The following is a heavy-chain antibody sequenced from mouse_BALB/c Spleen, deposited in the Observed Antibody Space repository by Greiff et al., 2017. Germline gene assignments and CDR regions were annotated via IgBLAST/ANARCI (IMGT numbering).Heavy chain of an antibody. Sequence: EGKLVESGGGLVKPGGSLKLSCAASGFTFSSSAMSWVRQTPQKRLGWVASISSGGSTYYPDSVKGRFTISRDNARNILYLQMSSLRSEDTAMYYCARGVRLPYAMDYWGQGTSVTVSS. CDR1: GFTFSSSA. CDR3: ARGVRLPYAMDY. J-gene: IGHJ4*01. V-gene: IGHV5-6-5*01. CDR2: ISSGGST. D-gene: IGHD5-5*01.